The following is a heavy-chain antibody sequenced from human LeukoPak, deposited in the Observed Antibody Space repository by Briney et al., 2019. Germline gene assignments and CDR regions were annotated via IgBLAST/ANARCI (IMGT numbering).Heavy chain of an antibody. J-gene: IGHJ6*03. CDR2: INTNTGNP. V-gene: IGHV7-4-1*02. Sequence: ASVKVSCKASGYTFTSYAMNWVRQAPGQGLEWMGWINTNTGNPTYAQGFTGRFVFSLDTSVSTAYLQISSLKAEDTAVYYCARDGTTAYGSGSYYPLSPRYYYYYMDVWGKGTTVTVSS. CDR1: GYTFTSYA. D-gene: IGHD3-10*01. CDR3: ARDGTTAYGSGSYYPLSPRYYYYYMDV.